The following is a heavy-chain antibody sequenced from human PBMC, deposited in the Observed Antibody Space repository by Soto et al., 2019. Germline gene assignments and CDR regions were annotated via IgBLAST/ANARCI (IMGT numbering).Heavy chain of an antibody. V-gene: IGHV3-23*01. D-gene: IGHD2-2*01. Sequence: PGGSLRLSCAACGFSFISYAMSWVLKARGKGLEWGSAISGSGGSTYSADSVKGRFTISRDNSKNPLYLQMNSLRAEDTAVYYGAKGGGYQLLSYYYYGMDVWGQGTTVTVSS. CDR3: AKGGGYQLLSYYYYGMDV. CDR1: GFSFISYA. J-gene: IGHJ6*02. CDR2: ISGSGGST.